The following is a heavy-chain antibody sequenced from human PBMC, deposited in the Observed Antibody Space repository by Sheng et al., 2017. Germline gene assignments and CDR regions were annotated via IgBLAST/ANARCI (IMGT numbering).Heavy chain of an antibody. CDR3: ARGYYDSSGYYFDAFDI. D-gene: IGHD3-22*01. V-gene: IGHV4-30-2*01. Sequence: QLQLQESGSGLVKPSQTLSLTCAVSGGSISSGGYSWSWIRQPPGKGLEWIGYIYHSGSTYYNPSLKSRVTISVDRSKNQFSLKLSSVTAADTAVYYCARGYYDSSGYYFDAFDIWGQGTMVTV. CDR1: GGSISSGGYS. J-gene: IGHJ3*02. CDR2: IYHSGST.